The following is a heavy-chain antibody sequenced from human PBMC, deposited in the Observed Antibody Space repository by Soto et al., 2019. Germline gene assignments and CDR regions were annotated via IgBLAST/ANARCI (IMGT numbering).Heavy chain of an antibody. V-gene: IGHV4-59*01. CDR3: ARGGEWLPPGR. CDR1: GGSISSYY. CDR2: IYYSGST. J-gene: IGHJ4*02. D-gene: IGHD5-12*01. Sequence: QVQLQESGPGLVKPSETLSLTCTVSGGSISSYYWSWIRQPPGKGLEWIGYIYYSGSTNYNPSLMRRVTISVHTSKNLFSLKLSSVTAADTAVDYSARGGEWLPPGRWGQGTLVTVSS.